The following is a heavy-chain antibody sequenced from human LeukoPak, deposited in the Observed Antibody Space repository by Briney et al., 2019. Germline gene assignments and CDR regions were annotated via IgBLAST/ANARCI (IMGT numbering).Heavy chain of an antibody. D-gene: IGHD6-13*01. CDR3: ARSAISSFLSLEFDP. J-gene: IGHJ5*02. Sequence: SETLSLTCTVSGDFITAYYWSWIRQPPGKGLEWIGYVYYTGSTEYNPSLKSRVTISVHTSKNQFSLKLSSVTAADTAVYYCARSAISSFLSLEFDPWGQGTLVTVSS. CDR1: GDFITAYY. CDR2: VYYTGST. V-gene: IGHV4-59*01.